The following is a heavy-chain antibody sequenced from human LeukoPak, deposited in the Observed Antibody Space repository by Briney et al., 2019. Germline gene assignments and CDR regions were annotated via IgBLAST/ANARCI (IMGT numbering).Heavy chain of an antibody. Sequence: SETLSLTCTVSGGSISSGGYYWSWIRQHPGKGLEWIGYIYYSGSTHYNPSLKSRVTISVDTSKNQFSLKLSSVTAADTAVYYCARSTRYSSGFGTYYYYGMDVWGQGTTVTVSS. CDR1: GGSISSGGYY. J-gene: IGHJ6*02. CDR3: ARSTRYSSGFGTYYYYGMDV. V-gene: IGHV4-31*03. CDR2: IYYSGST. D-gene: IGHD6-19*01.